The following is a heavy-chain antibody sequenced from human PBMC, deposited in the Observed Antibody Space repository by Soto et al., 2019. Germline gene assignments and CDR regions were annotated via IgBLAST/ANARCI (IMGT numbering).Heavy chain of an antibody. V-gene: IGHV4-39*01. Sequence: QLQLQESGPGLVKPSETLSLTCTVSGGSISSSSYYWGWIRQPPGKGLEWIGSIYYSGSTYYNPSLKSRTTISVDTSKNQFSLKLSSVNPADTAVYYCARHTPAISISDHWGQGTLVTVSS. CDR1: GGSISSSSYY. CDR2: IYYSGST. D-gene: IGHD2-15*01. CDR3: ARHTPAISISDH. J-gene: IGHJ4*02.